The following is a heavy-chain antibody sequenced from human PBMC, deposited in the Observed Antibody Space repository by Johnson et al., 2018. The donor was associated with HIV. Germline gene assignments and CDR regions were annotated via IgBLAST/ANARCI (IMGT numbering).Heavy chain of an antibody. J-gene: IGHJ5*02. Sequence: QVQLQESGPGLVKPSGTLSLTCVVSGGSISSSNWWSWVRQPPGKGLEWIGQISQSGYTHYSPSLKSRVTMSVDKSKNHFSMKLFSVTAADTAVYYCARHLWTGRFGFDPWGQGTLVTASS. D-gene: IGHD3/OR15-3a*01. CDR2: ISQSGYT. V-gene: IGHV4-4*02. CDR1: GGSISSSNW. CDR3: ARHLWTGRFGFDP.